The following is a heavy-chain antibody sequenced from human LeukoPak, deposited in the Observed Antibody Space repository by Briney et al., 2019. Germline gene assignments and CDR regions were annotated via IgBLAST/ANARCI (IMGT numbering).Heavy chain of an antibody. CDR3: ARGRYYDSSGPIDY. CDR1: GGSISSYY. CDR2: IYTSGST. V-gene: IGHV4-4*07. J-gene: IGHJ4*02. D-gene: IGHD3-22*01. Sequence: SETLSLTCTVSGGSISSYYWSWIRQPAGKGLEWIGRIYTSGSTNYNPSLKSRVTMSVDTSKNQFSLKLSSVTAADTAVYYCARGRYYDSSGPIDYWGQGTLVTVSS.